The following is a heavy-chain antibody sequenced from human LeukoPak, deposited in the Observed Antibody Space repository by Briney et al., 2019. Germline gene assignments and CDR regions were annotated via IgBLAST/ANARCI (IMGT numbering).Heavy chain of an antibody. D-gene: IGHD2-2*01. V-gene: IGHV3-11*06. CDR1: GFTFSDYY. J-gene: IGHJ5*02. CDR3: ARAFRYCSSTSCYLDP. Sequence: GGSLRLSYAASGFTFSDYYMSWIRQAPGKGLEWVSYISTSSYTNYADSVKGRFTISRDNAKNSLYLQMNSLRAEDTAVYYCARAFRYCSSTSCYLDPWGQGTLVTVSS. CDR2: ISTSSYT.